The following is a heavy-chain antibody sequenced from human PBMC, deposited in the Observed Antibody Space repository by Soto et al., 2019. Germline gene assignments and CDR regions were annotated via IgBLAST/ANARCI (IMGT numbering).Heavy chain of an antibody. CDR1: GGSISSSSYY. J-gene: IGHJ6*02. Sequence: SETLSLTCTVSGGSISSSSYYWGWIRQPPGKGLEWIGSIYYSGSTYYNPSLKSRVTISVDTSKNQFSLKLSSVTAADTAVYYCARHDGIVVVTAIDDYYYGMDVWGQGTTVTVSS. D-gene: IGHD2-21*02. CDR2: IYYSGST. CDR3: ARHDGIVVVTAIDDYYYGMDV. V-gene: IGHV4-39*01.